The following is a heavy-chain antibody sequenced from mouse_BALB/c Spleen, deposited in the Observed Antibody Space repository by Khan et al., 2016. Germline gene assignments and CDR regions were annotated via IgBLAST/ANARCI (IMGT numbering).Heavy chain of an antibody. CDR1: GFTFSSYT. J-gene: IGHJ1*01. CDR3: ASHGGRPYWYFAV. Sequence: EVELVESGGGLVQPGGSLKLSCAASGFTFSSYTMSWVRQTPEKRLEWVAYISNGNSTYYPDTVKGRFTISRDNAKNTLYLQMSSLKSEDTAMYYCASHGGRPYWYFAVWGAGTTVTVSS. V-gene: IGHV5-12-2*01. CDR2: ISNGNST.